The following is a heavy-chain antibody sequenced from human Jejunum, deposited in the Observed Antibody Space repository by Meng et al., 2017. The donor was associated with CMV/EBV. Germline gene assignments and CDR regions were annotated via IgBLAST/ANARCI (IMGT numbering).Heavy chain of an antibody. CDR2: INSDSGDT. CDR1: GNTFIGYY. Sequence: KASGNTFIGYYIHWVRQAPGQGLEWMGWINSDSGDTNYAQKFEAWVTMTRDTSITTAYMELRRLGYDDTAVYYCVRQDSRSWDFDHWGQGTLVTVSS. D-gene: IGHD6-6*01. V-gene: IGHV1-2*04. CDR3: VRQDSRSWDFDH. J-gene: IGHJ4*02.